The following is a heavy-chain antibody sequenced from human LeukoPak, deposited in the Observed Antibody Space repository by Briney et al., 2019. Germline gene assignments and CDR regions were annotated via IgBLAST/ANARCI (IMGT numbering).Heavy chain of an antibody. V-gene: IGHV4-34*01. CDR2: INHSGST. CDR1: GGSFSGYY. J-gene: IGHJ3*02. CDR3: ARVITVAGTHDAFDI. D-gene: IGHD6-19*01. Sequence: SETLSLTCAVYGGSFSGYYWSWIRQPPGKGLEWIGEINHSGSTNYNPSLKSRVTISVDTSKNQFSLKLSSVTAADTAVYYCARVITVAGTHDAFDIWGQGTMVTVSS.